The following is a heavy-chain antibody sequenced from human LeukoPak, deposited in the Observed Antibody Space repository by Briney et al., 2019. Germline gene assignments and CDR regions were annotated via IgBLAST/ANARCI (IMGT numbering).Heavy chain of an antibody. CDR3: AKGYPFREYYYDSSGLW. Sequence: GGSLRLPCAASGFTFSSYAMSWVRQAPGKGLEWVSAISGSGAYTYYAHSVKGRFTISRDNSKNTLYLQMNSLRAEDTAIYYCAKGYPFREYYYDSSGLWWGQGTLVTVSS. D-gene: IGHD3-22*01. CDR1: GFTFSSYA. J-gene: IGHJ4*02. V-gene: IGHV3-23*01. CDR2: ISGSGAYT.